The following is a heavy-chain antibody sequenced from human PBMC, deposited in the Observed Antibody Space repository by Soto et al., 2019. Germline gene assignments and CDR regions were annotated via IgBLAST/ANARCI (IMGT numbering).Heavy chain of an antibody. Sequence: ASVKVSCKASGYTLTRYSIHGVRQAPGQRLEWMGWVNAGNGNTKFSQKFQGRVTITRDTSASTAYMELRGLRSEDTAVYYCAILGTYYFDNSDNYFDFWGQGTLVTVSS. CDR2: VNAGNGNT. J-gene: IGHJ4*02. CDR3: AILGTYYFDNSDNYFDF. V-gene: IGHV1-3*01. CDR1: GYTLTRYS. D-gene: IGHD3-22*01.